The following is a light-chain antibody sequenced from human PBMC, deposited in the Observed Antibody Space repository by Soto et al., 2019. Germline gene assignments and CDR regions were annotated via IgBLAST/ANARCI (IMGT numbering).Light chain of an antibody. Sequence: DIQMTQSPSSLSASVGDRVTITCRARQGIRNDLGWYQQKPGMAPKRLIYSASTLQGGVPSRFSGSASGTECTLTISSLQPEDFATYYWLQHLMYPLTFGGGTKVEIK. CDR2: SAS. CDR3: LQHLMYPLT. J-gene: IGKJ4*01. V-gene: IGKV1-17*01. CDR1: QGIRND.